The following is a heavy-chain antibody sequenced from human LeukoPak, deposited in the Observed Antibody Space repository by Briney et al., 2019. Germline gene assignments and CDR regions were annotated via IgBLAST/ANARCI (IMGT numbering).Heavy chain of an antibody. D-gene: IGHD2-2*01. V-gene: IGHV3-11*04. CDR3: ARKDCSSGSFTY. Sequence: PGGSLRLSCAVSGVTFNIYYMSWIRQAPGKGLEWISYIGLHGYPLDYADSVKGRFTISRDNAQNSLYLDMSSLRAEDTAVYYCARKDCSSGSFTYWGQGTLVTVSS. CDR2: IGLHGYPL. CDR1: GVTFNIYY. J-gene: IGHJ4*02.